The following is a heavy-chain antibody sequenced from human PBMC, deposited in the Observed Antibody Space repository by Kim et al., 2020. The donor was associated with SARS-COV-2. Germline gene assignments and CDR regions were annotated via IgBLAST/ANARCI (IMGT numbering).Heavy chain of an antibody. J-gene: IGHJ4*02. CDR1: GFTFSTYW. Sequence: GGSLRLSCAASGFTFSTYWIHWVRQAPGKGLVWVSRINSDGSSTSYADSVKGRFTISRDNAKNTLYLQMNSLRAEDTAVYYCAADYCSTTSCYYHWGQGTLVTVSS. V-gene: IGHV3-74*01. CDR2: INSDGSST. CDR3: AADYCSTTSCYYH. D-gene: IGHD2-2*01.